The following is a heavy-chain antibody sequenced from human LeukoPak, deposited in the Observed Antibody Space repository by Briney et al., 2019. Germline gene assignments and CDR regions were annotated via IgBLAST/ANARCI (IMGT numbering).Heavy chain of an antibody. CDR3: ARISDRGVLRFLEWLPRPRFDP. V-gene: IGHV1-69*13. CDR2: IIPIFGTA. J-gene: IGHJ5*02. CDR1: GGTFSSYA. Sequence: GASVKVSCKASGGTFSSYAISWVRQAPGQGLEWMGGIIPIFGTANYAQKFQGRVTITADESTSTAYMELSSLRSEDTAVYYCARISDRGVLRFLEWLPRPRFDPWGQGMLVTVSS. D-gene: IGHD3-3*01.